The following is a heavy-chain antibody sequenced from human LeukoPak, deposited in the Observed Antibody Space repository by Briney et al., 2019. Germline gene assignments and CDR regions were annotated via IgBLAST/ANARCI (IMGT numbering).Heavy chain of an antibody. CDR2: IWYDGSNK. CDR3: ARDLGNYYYDSSGYHH. CDR1: GFTISSYG. D-gene: IGHD3-22*01. Sequence: PGGSLRLSCAASGFTISSYGMHWVRQAPGKGLEWVAVIWYDGSNKYYADSVKGRFTISRDNSKNTLYLQMNSLRAEDTAVYYCARDLGNYYYDSSGYHHWGQGTLVTVSS. J-gene: IGHJ4*02. V-gene: IGHV3-33*01.